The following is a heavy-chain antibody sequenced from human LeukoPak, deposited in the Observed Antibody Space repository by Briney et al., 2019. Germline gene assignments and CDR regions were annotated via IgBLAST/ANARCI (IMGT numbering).Heavy chain of an antibody. CDR2: IYYSGST. Sequence: PSETLSLTCTVSGGSISSYYLSWIRQPPGKGLEWIGYIYYSGSTNYNPSLKSRVTISVDTSKNQFSLKLSSVTAADTAVYYCAGSSSSRAHDYWGQGTLVTVSS. CDR3: AGSSSSRAHDY. D-gene: IGHD6-6*01. J-gene: IGHJ4*02. V-gene: IGHV4-59*01. CDR1: GGSISSYY.